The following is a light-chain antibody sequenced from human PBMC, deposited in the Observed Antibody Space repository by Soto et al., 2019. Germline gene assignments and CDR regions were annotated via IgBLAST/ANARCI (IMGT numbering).Light chain of an antibody. CDR2: HAS. CDR1: QSISTW. J-gene: IGKJ1*01. V-gene: IGKV1-5*01. Sequence: IQLTQSPSTLPASVGDRVTITCRASQSISTWLAWYQQKPGTAPKILIYHASNLQSGVPSRFSGSGSGTEFTLTISSLQPDDFATYYCQQYNSDSFGQGTKV. CDR3: QQYNSDS.